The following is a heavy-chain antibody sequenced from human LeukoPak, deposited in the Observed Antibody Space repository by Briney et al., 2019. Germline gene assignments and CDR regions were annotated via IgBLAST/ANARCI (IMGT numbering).Heavy chain of an antibody. CDR3: AKSNGYGLVDI. Sequence: SETLSLTCAVYGGSFSGYYWSWIRQPPGKGLEWIGNIFYSGSTYYSPSLKSRVTISLDTSRSQFSLKLNSVTAADTAVYYCAKSNGYGLVDIWGQGTMVIVS. CDR1: GGSFSGYY. V-gene: IGHV4-34*12. D-gene: IGHD3-10*01. CDR2: IFYSGST. J-gene: IGHJ3*02.